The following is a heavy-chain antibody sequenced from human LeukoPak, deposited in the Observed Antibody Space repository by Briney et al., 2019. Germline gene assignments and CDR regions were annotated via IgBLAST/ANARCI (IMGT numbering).Heavy chain of an antibody. CDR2: ISSSSSYI. V-gene: IGHV3-21*01. Sequence: GGSLRLSCAASGFIFINYNMIWVRQAPGKGLEWVSSISSSSSYIYYADSVKGRFTISRDNAKNSLYLQMNSLRAEDTAVYYCARDPPVEGGWGQGTLVTVSS. J-gene: IGHJ4*02. CDR3: ARDPPVEGG. D-gene: IGHD1-26*01. CDR1: GFIFINYN.